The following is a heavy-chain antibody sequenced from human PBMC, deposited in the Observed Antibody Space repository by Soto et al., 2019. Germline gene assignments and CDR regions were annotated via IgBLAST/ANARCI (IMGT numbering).Heavy chain of an antibody. V-gene: IGHV2-26*04. J-gene: IGHJ6*02. CDR1: GFSLTDTRVG. D-gene: IGHD2-21*02. Sequence: QVTLRESGPVLVRPTETLTLTCTVSGFSLTDTRVGVSWIRQPPGKALEWLAHIFSPVEISYTTSLRSRLTSSKYTSNSQVVLSLANMGPLDPAAYSCAWVRKTAGNSFVIGMDVWGQGTLVTVSS. CDR3: AWVRKTAGNSFVIGMDV. CDR2: IFSPVEI.